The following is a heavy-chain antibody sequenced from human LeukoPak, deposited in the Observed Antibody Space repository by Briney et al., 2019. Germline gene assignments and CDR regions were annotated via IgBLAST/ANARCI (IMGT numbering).Heavy chain of an antibody. V-gene: IGHV3-74*01. Sequence: GGSLRLSCAASGFTFSSYWMHWVRQAPGKGLVWVSRINGDGSTTTYADSVKGRFTISRGNAKNTLYLQMNSLRAEDTAVYYCARGEIGDKFDCWGQGTLVTVSS. CDR2: INGDGSTT. CDR3: ARGEIGDKFDC. D-gene: IGHD2/OR15-2a*01. J-gene: IGHJ4*02. CDR1: GFTFSSYW.